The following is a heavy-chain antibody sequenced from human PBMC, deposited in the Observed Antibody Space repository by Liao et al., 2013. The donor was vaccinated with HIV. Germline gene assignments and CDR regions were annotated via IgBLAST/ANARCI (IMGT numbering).Heavy chain of an antibody. CDR2: IYSSGST. V-gene: IGHV4-61*02. D-gene: IGHD6-25*01. J-gene: IGHJ2*01. CDR3: ARERPYWYFDL. CDR1: GGSISSGIYY. Sequence: QVQLQESGPGLVKPSQTLSLTCTVSGGSISSGIYYWSWVRQPAGKGLEWIGRIYSSGSTNLNPSLKSRVIVSVDASKNQFSLKLRSVTATDTAVYYCARERPYWYFDLWGRGTLVTVSS.